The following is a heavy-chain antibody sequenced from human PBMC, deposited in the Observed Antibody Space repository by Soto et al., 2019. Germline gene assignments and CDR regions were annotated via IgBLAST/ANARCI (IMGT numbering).Heavy chain of an antibody. CDR3: ARHRLPHDYSNYYYYGMDV. D-gene: IGHD4-4*01. J-gene: IGHJ6*02. V-gene: IGHV4-59*08. Sequence: SETLSLTCTVSGGSISSYYWSWIRQPPGKGLEWIGYIYYSGSTNYNPSLKSRVTISVDTSKNQFSLKLSSVTAADTAVYYCARHRLPHDYSNYYYYGMDVWGQGTTVTVSS. CDR2: IYYSGST. CDR1: GGSISSYY.